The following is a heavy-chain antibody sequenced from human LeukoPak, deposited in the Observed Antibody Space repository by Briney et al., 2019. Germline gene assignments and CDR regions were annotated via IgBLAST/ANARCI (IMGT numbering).Heavy chain of an antibody. CDR1: GFTFSSYW. CDR2: IKEDGSEK. D-gene: IGHD4-17*01. CDR3: TYMTTVFTVDF. Sequence: GGSLRLSCAASGFTFSSYWMSWVRQAPGKGLEWVANIKEDGSEKYYVDSVKGRFTISRDNTKNSLYLQMNSLRTEDTAVYYCTYMTTVFTVDFWGQGTLVTVSS. J-gene: IGHJ4*02. V-gene: IGHV3-7*03.